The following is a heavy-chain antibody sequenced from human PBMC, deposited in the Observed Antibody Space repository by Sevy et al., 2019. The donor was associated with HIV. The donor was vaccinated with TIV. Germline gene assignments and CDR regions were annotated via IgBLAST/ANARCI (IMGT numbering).Heavy chain of an antibody. CDR1: GLSVSDNY. J-gene: IGHJ6*02. Sequence: GGSLRLSCAASGLSVSDNYMNWVRQAPGKGLELVSVIYSDGRTYYADSVKGRFTISRDNSKNTLYLHMNNLRPEDTAVYYCARDRSYDASGYYYYYYGMDVWGQGTTVTVSS. CDR2: IYSDGRT. D-gene: IGHD3-22*01. CDR3: ARDRSYDASGYYYYYYGMDV. V-gene: IGHV3-66*01.